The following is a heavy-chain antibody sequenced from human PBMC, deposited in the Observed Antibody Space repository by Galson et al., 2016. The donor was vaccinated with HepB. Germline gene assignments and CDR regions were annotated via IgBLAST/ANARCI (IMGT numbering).Heavy chain of an antibody. CDR1: GFTFSNYG. CDR2: VRYSGGST. D-gene: IGHD3-10*01. CDR3: AKRHYYGSGSFDH. V-gene: IGHV3-23*01. Sequence: SLRLSCAASGFTFSNYGVSWVRQAPGKGLEWVSTVRYSGGSTYYADSVKGRFTISRDNSKNTLFLQMNSLRVEDTAIYYCAKRHYYGSGSFDHWGQGTLVTVSS. J-gene: IGHJ4*02.